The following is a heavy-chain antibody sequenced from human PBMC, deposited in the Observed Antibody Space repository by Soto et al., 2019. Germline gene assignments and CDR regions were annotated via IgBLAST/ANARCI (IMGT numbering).Heavy chain of an antibody. J-gene: IGHJ4*01. V-gene: IGHV3-21*01. CDR1: GFICSSYD. CDR3: ARGGGAGGGGTVFIY. D-gene: IGHD3-16*01. Sequence: PGGSLRLSCAASGFICSSYDMSWVRQAPGKGLEWVSSISRDGSYIYYSDSVKGRFTISRDNAKDSLYLQMNSLRGEDTAVYFCARGGGAGGGGTVFIYWGQGVLVTVSS. CDR2: ISRDGSYI.